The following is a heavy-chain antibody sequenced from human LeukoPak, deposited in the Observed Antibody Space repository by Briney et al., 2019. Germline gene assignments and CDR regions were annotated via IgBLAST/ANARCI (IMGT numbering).Heavy chain of an antibody. CDR3: TRDPYYYDSSGYAPFDY. V-gene: IGHV3-49*03. CDR1: GFTFGDYA. CDR2: IRSKAYGGTT. J-gene: IGHJ4*02. Sequence: GGSLRLSCTASGFTFGDYAMSWFRQAPGKGLEWVGFIRSKAYGGTTEYAASVKGRFTISRDDSKSIAYLQMNSLKTEDTAVYYCTRDPYYYDSSGYAPFDYWGQGTLVTVSS. D-gene: IGHD3-22*01.